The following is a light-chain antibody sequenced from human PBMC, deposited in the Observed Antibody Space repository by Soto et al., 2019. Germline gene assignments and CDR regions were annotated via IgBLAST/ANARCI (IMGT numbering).Light chain of an antibody. J-gene: IGKJ3*01. CDR1: QSVSSTY. CDR3: QQYGSSFT. V-gene: IGKV3-20*01. Sequence: EIVLTQSPGTLSLSPGERATLSCRASQSVSSTYLAWYQQKPGQAPRLLIYDASRRATGIPDRFSGSGSGTDFTLTISRLEPEDFAVYYCQQYGSSFTFGPGTKVDIK. CDR2: DAS.